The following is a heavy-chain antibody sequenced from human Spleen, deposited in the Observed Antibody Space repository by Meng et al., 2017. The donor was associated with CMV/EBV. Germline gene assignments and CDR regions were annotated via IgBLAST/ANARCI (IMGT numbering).Heavy chain of an antibody. V-gene: IGHV4-31*02. CDR2: IYHTGST. CDR3: ARVSYDFWSGAFDY. Sequence: SGASSRTGGYYWSWVRQHPGQGLEWIGYIYHTGSTYYNPSLKSRVSISLDTSKNQFSLKLNSVSAADTAVYYCARVSYDFWSGAFDYWGQGTLVTVSS. D-gene: IGHD3-3*01. J-gene: IGHJ4*02. CDR1: GASSRTGGYY.